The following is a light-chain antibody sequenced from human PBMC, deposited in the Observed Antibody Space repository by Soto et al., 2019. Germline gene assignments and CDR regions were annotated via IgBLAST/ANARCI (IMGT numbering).Light chain of an antibody. CDR2: EGS. CDR3: CSYAGSSTPVV. Sequence: QSALTQPASVSGSPGQSITMSGTGTSSDVGSYNLVSWYQQHPGKAPKLMIYEGSKRPSGVSNRFSGSKSGNTASLTISGLQAEDEADYYCCSYAGSSTPVVFGGGTKLTVL. V-gene: IGLV2-23*01. CDR1: SSDVGSYNL. J-gene: IGLJ2*01.